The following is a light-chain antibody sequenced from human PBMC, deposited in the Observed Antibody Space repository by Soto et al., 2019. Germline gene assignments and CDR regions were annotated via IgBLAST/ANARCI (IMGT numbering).Light chain of an antibody. V-gene: IGKV3D-20*02. Sequence: DIVMTQSPDSLAVSLGERATINCKSSQSVSSTSLAWYQQKPGQAPRLLMYGASSRATDIPDRFSGSGSGTDFTLTISSLEPEDFAVYYCQQRMNRITFGQGTRLEIK. CDR3: QQRMNRIT. CDR2: GAS. J-gene: IGKJ5*01. CDR1: QSVSSTS.